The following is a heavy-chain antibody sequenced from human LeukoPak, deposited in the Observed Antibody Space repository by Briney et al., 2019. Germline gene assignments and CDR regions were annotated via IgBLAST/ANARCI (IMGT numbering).Heavy chain of an antibody. V-gene: IGHV3-30-3*01. J-gene: IGHJ6*02. D-gene: IGHD3-9*01. Sequence: GGSLRLSCAASGFTFSSYAMHWVRQAPGKRLEWVAVISYDGSNKYCADSVKGRFTISRDNSKNTLYLQMNSLRAEDTAVYYCARGLPTYYDILTGYSGVMDVWGQGTTVTVSS. CDR1: GFTFSSYA. CDR2: ISYDGSNK. CDR3: ARGLPTYYDILTGYSGVMDV.